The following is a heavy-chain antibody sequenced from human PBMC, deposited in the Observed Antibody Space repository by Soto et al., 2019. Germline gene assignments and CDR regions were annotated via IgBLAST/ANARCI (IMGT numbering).Heavy chain of an antibody. Sequence: SETLSLTCTVTGASVTSSTYYWGWIRQPPGKGLEWIGSIYYSGSTYYNPSLRSRVTITVDASKNQVSLKLTSVTAADTAVYYCARGGDWSSRPFGGLSLGYNWFDPWGQGTLVTVSS. CDR1: GASVTSSTYY. J-gene: IGHJ5*02. CDR3: ARGGDWSSRPFGGLSLGYNWFDP. CDR2: IYYSGST. V-gene: IGHV4-39*07. D-gene: IGHD3-10*01.